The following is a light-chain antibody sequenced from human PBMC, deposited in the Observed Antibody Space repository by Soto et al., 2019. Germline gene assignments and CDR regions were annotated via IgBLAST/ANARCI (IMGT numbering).Light chain of an antibody. J-gene: IGKJ3*01. CDR3: QQYGSSPPLT. CDR1: QSVSSSY. CDR2: GAS. Sequence: EIVLTQSPGTLSLSPGERATLSCRARQSVSSSYLAWYQQKPGPAPRLLIYGASSRATGIPDRFSGSGSGTDFTLTISRLETEDFAVYYGQQYGSSPPLTFGTGTKVDIK. V-gene: IGKV3-20*01.